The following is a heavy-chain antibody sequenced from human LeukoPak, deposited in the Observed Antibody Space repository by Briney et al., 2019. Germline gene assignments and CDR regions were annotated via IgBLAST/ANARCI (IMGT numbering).Heavy chain of an antibody. CDR1: GFIFSNYD. CDR2: IRGSTGTT. CDR3: ARVPLGWNYAVDY. J-gene: IGHJ4*02. Sequence: GGSLRLSCAASGFIFSNYDMSWVRQATGKGLEWDSSIRGSTGTTYYADSVKGRFTIFRDNSQYMLYLQMNSLRAEDTAVYYCARVPLGWNYAVDYWGQGTLVTVSS. D-gene: IGHD1-7*01. V-gene: IGHV3-23*01.